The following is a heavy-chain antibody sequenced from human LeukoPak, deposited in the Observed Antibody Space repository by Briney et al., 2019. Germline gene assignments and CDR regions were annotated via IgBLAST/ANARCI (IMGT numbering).Heavy chain of an antibody. CDR1: GGSISSGGYY. V-gene: IGHV4-31*03. J-gene: IGHJ4*02. CDR3: ARACSGGSCYIDY. D-gene: IGHD2-15*01. CDR2: IYYSGST. Sequence: SETLSLTCTVSGGSISSGGYYWSWIRQHPGKGLEWIGYIYYSGSTYYNPSLKSRVTISVETSKNQFSLKLSSVTAADTAVYYCARACSGGSCYIDYWGQGTLVTVSS.